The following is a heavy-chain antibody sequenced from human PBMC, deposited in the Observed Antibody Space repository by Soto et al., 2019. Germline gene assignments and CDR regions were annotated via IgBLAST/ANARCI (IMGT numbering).Heavy chain of an antibody. J-gene: IGHJ4*02. Sequence: QVQLVQSGAEVKPPGASVKVSCKASGYIFTNYGVSWVRQAPGQGLEWVGWMSTYNGNTNYAQKVQGRVTMSTDTSTSTAYMELRSLTSDDTAGYYCVRGDYGDYDYWGQGTLVTVAS. D-gene: IGHD4-17*01. V-gene: IGHV1-18*01. CDR3: VRGDYGDYDY. CDR1: GYIFTNYG. CDR2: MSTYNGNT.